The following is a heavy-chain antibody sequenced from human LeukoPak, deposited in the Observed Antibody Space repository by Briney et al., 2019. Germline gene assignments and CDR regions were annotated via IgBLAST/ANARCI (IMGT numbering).Heavy chain of an antibody. J-gene: IGHJ2*01. CDR3: ARHSGGRDSSGEYWYFDL. V-gene: IGHV4-59*08. D-gene: IGHD3-22*01. CDR2: IYYNGST. CDR1: GGSISSYY. Sequence: SETLSLTCTVSGGSISSYYWSWIRQPPGKGLEWIGYIYYNGSTNYNPSLKSRVTISVDTSKNQFSLKLSSVTAADTAVYYCARHSGGRDSSGEYWYFDLWGRGTLVTVSS.